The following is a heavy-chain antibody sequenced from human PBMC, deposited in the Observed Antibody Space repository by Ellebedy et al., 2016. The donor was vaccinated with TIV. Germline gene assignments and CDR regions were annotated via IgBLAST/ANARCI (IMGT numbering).Heavy chain of an antibody. D-gene: IGHD3-22*01. CDR2: INPNSGGT. Sequence: AASVKVSCKASGYTFTGYYMHWVRQAPGQGLEWMGWINPNSGGTNYAQKFQGRVTMTRDTSISTAYMELSRLRSDDTAVYYCARVSMIVARWDGMDVWGQGTTVTVSS. CDR3: ARVSMIVARWDGMDV. J-gene: IGHJ6*02. V-gene: IGHV1-2*02. CDR1: GYTFTGYY.